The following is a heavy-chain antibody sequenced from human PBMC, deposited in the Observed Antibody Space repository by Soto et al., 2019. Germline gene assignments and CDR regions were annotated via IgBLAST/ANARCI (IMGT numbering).Heavy chain of an antibody. CDR1: GGSISSYY. CDR3: ARGAYLDYYDSSGYYPVNWFDP. D-gene: IGHD3-22*01. CDR2: IYYSGST. J-gene: IGHJ5*02. V-gene: IGHV4-59*01. Sequence: SETLSLTCTVSGGSISSYYWSWIRQPPGKGLEWIGYIYYSGSTNYNPSLKSRVTISVDTSKNQFSLKLSSVTAADTAVYYCARGAYLDYYDSSGYYPVNWFDPWGQGTLVTVSS.